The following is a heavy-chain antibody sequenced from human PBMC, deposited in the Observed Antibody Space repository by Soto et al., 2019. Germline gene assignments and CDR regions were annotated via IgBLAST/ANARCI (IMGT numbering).Heavy chain of an antibody. J-gene: IGHJ4*02. V-gene: IGHV3-33*01. CDR1: GFTFSSYG. D-gene: IGHD1-26*01. Sequence: QVQLVESGGGVVQPGRSLRLSCAASGFTFSSYGMHWVRQAPGKGLEWVAVIWYDGSNKYYADSVKGRFTISRDNSKNTLNLQMNSLRVEDTCVYYCARVVDYYIDYWGQGTLVTVSS. CDR2: IWYDGSNK. CDR3: ARVVDYYIDY.